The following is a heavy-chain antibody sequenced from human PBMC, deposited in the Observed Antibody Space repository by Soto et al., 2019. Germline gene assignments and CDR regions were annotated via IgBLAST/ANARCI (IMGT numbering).Heavy chain of an antibody. J-gene: IGHJ6*02. D-gene: IGHD3-3*01. CDR3: AKDLSGFGVVIIPARPPYYYYGMDV. V-gene: IGHV3-30*18. CDR2: ISYDGSNK. CDR1: GFTFSSYG. Sequence: PGGSLRLSCAASGFTFSSYGMHWVRQAPGKGLEWVAVISYDGSNKYYADSVKGRFTISRDNSKNTLYLQMNSLRAEDTAVYYCAKDLSGFGVVIIPARPPYYYYGMDVWGQGTTVTVSS.